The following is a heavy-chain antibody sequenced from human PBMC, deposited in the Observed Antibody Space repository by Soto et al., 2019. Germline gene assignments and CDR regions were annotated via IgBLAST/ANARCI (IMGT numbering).Heavy chain of an antibody. J-gene: IGHJ6*02. CDR1: GGTFSSYA. D-gene: IGHD5-18*01. CDR3: ARGKKGSRQLWSSYYYYGMDV. Sequence: SVKVTCKASGGTFSSYAISWLRQAPGQGLEWMGGIIPIFGTANYAQKSQGRVTITADESTSTAYMELSSLRSEDTAVYYCARGKKGSRQLWSSYYYYGMDVWGQGTTVTVSS. CDR2: IIPIFGTA. V-gene: IGHV1-69*13.